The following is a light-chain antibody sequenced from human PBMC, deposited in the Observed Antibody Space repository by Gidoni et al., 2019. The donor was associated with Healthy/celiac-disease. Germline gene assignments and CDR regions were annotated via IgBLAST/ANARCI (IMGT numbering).Light chain of an antibody. CDR1: QSVSSSY. CDR3: QQYGSPWT. V-gene: IGKV3-20*01. CDR2: GAS. Sequence: IVLTQSPGTLSLCPGERATLSCRASQSVSSSYLAWYQQTPGQAPRLLIYGASSRATGIPDRFSGSGSGTDFTLTISRLEPEDFAVYYCQQYGSPWTFGQGTKVEIK. J-gene: IGKJ1*01.